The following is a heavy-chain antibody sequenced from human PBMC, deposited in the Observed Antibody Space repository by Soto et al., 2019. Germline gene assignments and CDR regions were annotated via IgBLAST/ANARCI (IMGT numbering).Heavy chain of an antibody. CDR3: ARDLSPTRYCSGGSCYLGLGY. D-gene: IGHD2-15*01. CDR1: GYTFTSYA. Sequence: GASVKVSCKASGYTFTSYAMHWVRQAPGQRLEWMGWINAGNGNTKYSQKFQGRVTITRDTSASTAYMELSSLRSEDTAVYYCARDLSPTRYCSGGSCYLGLGYWGQGTLVTVSS. CDR2: INAGNGNT. J-gene: IGHJ4*02. V-gene: IGHV1-3*01.